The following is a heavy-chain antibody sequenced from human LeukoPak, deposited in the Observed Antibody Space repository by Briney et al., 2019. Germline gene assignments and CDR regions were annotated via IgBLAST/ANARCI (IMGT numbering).Heavy chain of an antibody. Sequence: PGGSLRLSCATSRFTFSSYWMHWVRQAPGKGLVWVSRINSDGSSTFYADSVKGRFTISRDNAKNTLYLQMNSLRAEDTAVYYCAKVGKTENYYGSGRFSYYYYMDVWGKGTTVTISS. CDR2: INSDGSST. J-gene: IGHJ6*03. CDR1: RFTFSSYW. V-gene: IGHV3-74*01. CDR3: AKVGKTENYYGSGRFSYYYYMDV. D-gene: IGHD3-10*01.